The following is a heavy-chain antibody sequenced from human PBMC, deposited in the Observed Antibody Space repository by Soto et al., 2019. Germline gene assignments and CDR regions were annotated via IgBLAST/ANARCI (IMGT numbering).Heavy chain of an antibody. D-gene: IGHD3-10*01. V-gene: IGHV3-21*01. CDR3: GSLIWFGELLASY. CDR1: GFTFSSYS. J-gene: IGHJ4*02. CDR2: ISSSSYI. Sequence: GGSLRLSCAASGFTFSSYSMNWVRQAPGKGLEWVSSISSSSYIYYADSVKGRFTISRDNAKNSLYLQMNSLRAEDTAVYYCGSLIWFGELLASYWGQGTLVTVSS.